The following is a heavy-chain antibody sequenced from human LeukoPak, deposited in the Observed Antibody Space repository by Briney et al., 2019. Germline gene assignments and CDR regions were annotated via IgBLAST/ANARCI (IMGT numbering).Heavy chain of an antibody. J-gene: IGHJ6*03. Sequence: PGGSLRLSCAASGFNFSSHAMNWVRQGPGRGGEGVSAISSSGGRTYYADSVEGRFTISRDRSKNTLNLQMKSLRVEDTAVYFCARGRGYYYNMDVWGKGTTVTVSS. CDR2: ISSSGGRT. CDR1: GFNFSSHA. D-gene: IGHD3-10*01. V-gene: IGHV3-23*01. CDR3: ARGRGYYYNMDV.